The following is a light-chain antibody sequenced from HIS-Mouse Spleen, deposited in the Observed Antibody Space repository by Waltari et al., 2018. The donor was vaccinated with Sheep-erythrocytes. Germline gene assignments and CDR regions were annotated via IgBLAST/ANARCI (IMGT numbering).Light chain of an antibody. CDR1: KLGDKY. Sequence: SYELTLPPSVSVSPGQTASITCSGDKLGDKYACWYQQKPSQSPVLVIYQDSKRPSGIPERFFGSNSGNTATLTISGTQAMDEADYYCQAWDSSTVVFGGGTKLTVL. J-gene: IGLJ2*01. CDR3: QAWDSSTVV. V-gene: IGLV3-1*01. CDR2: QDS.